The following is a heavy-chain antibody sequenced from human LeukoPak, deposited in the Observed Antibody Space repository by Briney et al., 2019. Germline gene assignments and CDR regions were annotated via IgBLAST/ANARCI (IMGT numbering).Heavy chain of an antibody. CDR2: INHSGST. Sequence: PSETLSLTCAVYGGSFSGYYWSWIRQPPGKGLEWIGEINHSGSTNYNPSLKSRVTISVDTSKNQFPLKLSSVTAADTAVYYCARQNYGDYATFDYWGQGTLVTVSS. V-gene: IGHV4-34*01. J-gene: IGHJ4*02. CDR1: GGSFSGYY. D-gene: IGHD4-17*01. CDR3: ARQNYGDYATFDY.